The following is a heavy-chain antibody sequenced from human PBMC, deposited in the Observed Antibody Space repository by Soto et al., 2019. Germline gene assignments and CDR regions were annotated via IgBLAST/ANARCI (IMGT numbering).Heavy chain of an antibody. CDR3: AHRLSNPPYNWFDP. J-gene: IGHJ5*02. Sequence: QITLKESGPTLVKPTQTLTLTCSFSGFSLTTSGVGVGWIRQPPGKALEWLALIYWDADKRYSPSLKSRLTITKDTSKNQVVLTMTNMDPVDTATYYCAHRLSNPPYNWFDPWGQGALVTVSS. D-gene: IGHD4-4*01. CDR2: IYWDADK. V-gene: IGHV2-5*02. CDR1: GFSLTTSGVG.